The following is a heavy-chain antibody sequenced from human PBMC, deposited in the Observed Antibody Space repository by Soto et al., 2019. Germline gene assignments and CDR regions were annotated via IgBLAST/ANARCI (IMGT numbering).Heavy chain of an antibody. CDR1: GFTFDDYG. CDR3: ARYGDGYNWSPNDY. J-gene: IGHJ4*02. Sequence: PGGSLRLSCAASGFTFDDYGMSWVRQAPGKGLEWVSGINWNGGSTGYADSVKGRFTISRDNAKNSLYLQMNSLRAEDTALYYCARYGDGYNWSPNDYWGQGTLVTVSS. CDR2: INWNGGST. V-gene: IGHV3-20*04. D-gene: IGHD5-12*01.